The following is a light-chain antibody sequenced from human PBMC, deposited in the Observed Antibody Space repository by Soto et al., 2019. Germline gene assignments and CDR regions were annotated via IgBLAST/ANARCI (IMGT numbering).Light chain of an antibody. Sequence: QSALTQPRSVSGSPGQSVTISCTGTSSDVGNYNYVSWYQQYPGKVPKPMIYDVSKRPSGVPDRFSGSKSGNTAFLTISGLQTEDEADYYCCSYAGSFIFVFGTGTKVTVL. CDR2: DVS. V-gene: IGLV2-11*01. CDR3: CSYAGSFIFV. J-gene: IGLJ1*01. CDR1: SSDVGNYNY.